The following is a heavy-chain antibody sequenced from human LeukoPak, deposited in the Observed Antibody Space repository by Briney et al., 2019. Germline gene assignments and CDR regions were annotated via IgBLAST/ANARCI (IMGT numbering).Heavy chain of an antibody. CDR1: GYTFTTYY. CDR3: ALYSSTWY. D-gene: IGHD6-13*01. CDR2: INPTGGST. V-gene: IGHV1-46*01. Sequence: ASVTVSCKASGYTFTTYYIHWVRQAPGQGLEWMGIINPTGGSTTYAQKFQGRVTMTRDTSTSTVFMEVNSLRSEDTAVYYCALYSSTWYWGQGTLVTVS. J-gene: IGHJ4*02.